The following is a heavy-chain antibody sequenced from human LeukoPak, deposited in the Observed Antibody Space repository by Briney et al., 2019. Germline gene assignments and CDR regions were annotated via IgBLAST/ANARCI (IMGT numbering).Heavy chain of an antibody. J-gene: IGHJ4*02. CDR2: ISGSGGST. Sequence: QPGGSLRLSCAGSGFTFNSYAMSWVRQAPGKGLEWVSAISGSGGSTYYADSVKGRFTIPRDNSKNTLDLQMNSLRAEDTAVYYCANGFWSGYLDYWGQGTLVTVSS. CDR3: ANGFWSGYLDY. D-gene: IGHD3-3*01. CDR1: GFTFNSYA. V-gene: IGHV3-23*01.